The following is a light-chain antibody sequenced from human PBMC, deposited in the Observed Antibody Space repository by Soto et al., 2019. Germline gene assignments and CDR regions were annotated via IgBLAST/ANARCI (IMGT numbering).Light chain of an antibody. CDR2: DNN. CDR3: GTWDSSLSGGSDV. J-gene: IGLJ1*01. Sequence: QSVLTQPPSVSAAPGQKVTISCSGSSSNIGNYYVAWYQHLPGTAPKLLIFDNNQRPSDIPDRFSGSKSGTSATLGITGLQTGDEADYYCGTWDSSLSGGSDVFGTGTKLTVL. CDR1: SSNIGNYY. V-gene: IGLV1-51*01.